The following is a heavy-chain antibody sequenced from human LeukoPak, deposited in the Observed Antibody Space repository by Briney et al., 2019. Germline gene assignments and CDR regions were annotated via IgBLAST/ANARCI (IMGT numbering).Heavy chain of an antibody. CDR1: GFTFSSYW. D-gene: IGHD3-10*01. J-gene: IGHJ4*02. V-gene: IGHV3-7*03. CDR2: IKQDGSEK. Sequence: PGGSLRLSCAVSGFTFSSYWMSWVRQAPGKGLEWVANIKQDGSEKYYVDSVKGRFTISRDNAKNSLYLQMNSLRAEDTAVYYCARELGYYGSGIVWGQGTLVTVSS. CDR3: ARELGYYGSGIV.